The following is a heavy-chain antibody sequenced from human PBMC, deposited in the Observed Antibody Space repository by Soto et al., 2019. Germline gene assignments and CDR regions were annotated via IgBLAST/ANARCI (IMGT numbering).Heavy chain of an antibody. J-gene: IGHJ4*02. CDR3: ARGGPMTPRFDY. CDR1: GDTISTGGYT. V-gene: IGHV4-30-4*08. CDR2: IYYSGST. D-gene: IGHD3-22*01. Sequence: SETLSLTCDVSGDTISTGGYTWAWIRQPPGKGLEWIGYIYYSGSTYYNPSLKSRVTISVDTSKNQFSLKLSSVTAADTAVYYCARGGPMTPRFDYWGQGTLVTVSS.